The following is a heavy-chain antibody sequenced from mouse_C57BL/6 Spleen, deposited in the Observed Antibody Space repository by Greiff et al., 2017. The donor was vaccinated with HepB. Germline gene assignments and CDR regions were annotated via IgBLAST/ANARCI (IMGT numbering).Heavy chain of an antibody. J-gene: IGHJ3*01. Sequence: DVQLVESGGGLVQPGGSLKLSCAASGFTFSDYYMYWVRQTPEKRLEWVAYISNGGGSTYYPDTVKGRFTISRDNAKNTLYLQMSRLKSEDTAMYYCARGNFGFAYWGQGTLVTVSA. CDR1: GFTFSDYY. CDR2: ISNGGGST. CDR3: ARGNFGFAY. V-gene: IGHV5-12*01.